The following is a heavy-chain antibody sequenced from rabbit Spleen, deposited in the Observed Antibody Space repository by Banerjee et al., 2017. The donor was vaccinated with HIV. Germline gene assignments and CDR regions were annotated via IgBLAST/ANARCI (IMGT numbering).Heavy chain of an antibody. CDR2: IDPVFGIT. CDR1: GFSLSSYY. J-gene: IGHJ4*01. D-gene: IGHD8-1*01. V-gene: IGHV1S7*01. CDR3: ARDGAGGSYFAW. Sequence: QELVESAGGLVNPGGSLTLTCTASGFSLSSYYMNWVRQAPGKGLEWIGYIDPVFGITYYANWVNGRFSISRENAQNTVFLQMTSLTAADTATYFCARDGAGGSYFAWWGPGTLVTVS.